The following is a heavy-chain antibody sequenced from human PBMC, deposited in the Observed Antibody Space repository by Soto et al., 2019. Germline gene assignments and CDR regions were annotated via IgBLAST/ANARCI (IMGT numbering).Heavy chain of an antibody. D-gene: IGHD2-15*01. V-gene: IGHV3-7*01. CDR3: ARDFGGRVDRYCSGGSCYSDAFDI. CDR1: GFTFSSYW. Sequence: GGSLRLSCAASGFTFSSYWMSWVRQAPGKGLEWVANIKQDGSEKYYVDSVKGRFTISRDNAKNSLYLQMNSLRAEATAVYYCARDFGGRVDRYCSGGSCYSDAFDIWGQGTMVTVSS. J-gene: IGHJ3*02. CDR2: IKQDGSEK.